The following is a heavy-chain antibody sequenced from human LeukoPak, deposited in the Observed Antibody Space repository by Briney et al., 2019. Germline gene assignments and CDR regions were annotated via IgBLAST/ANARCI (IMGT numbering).Heavy chain of an antibody. V-gene: IGHV4-34*01. Sequence: SETLSLTCAVYGGSFSGYYWSWIRQPPGKGLEWIGEINHSGSTNYNPSLKSRVTISVDTSKNQFSLKLSSVTAADTAVYYCARRSIAAAVTFNWYFDLWGRGTLVTVSS. CDR2: INHSGST. CDR3: ARRSIAAAVTFNWYFDL. D-gene: IGHD6-13*01. CDR1: GGSFSGYY. J-gene: IGHJ2*01.